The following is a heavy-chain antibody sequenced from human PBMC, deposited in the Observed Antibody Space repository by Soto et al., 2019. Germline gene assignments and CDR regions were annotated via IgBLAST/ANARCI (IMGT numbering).Heavy chain of an antibody. Sequence: PVGSLRLSCAASGFTFSNYAMNWVRQAPGKGLEWVSVIRGSGGGTNYADSVMGRFTVSRDNSKNMLYLEMNSLGAEDTAVYYCARVATTGFCYFDSWGQGSLVAVSS. V-gene: IGHV3-23*01. CDR3: ARVATTGFCYFDS. CDR2: IRGSGGGT. D-gene: IGHD1-26*01. CDR1: GFTFSNYA. J-gene: IGHJ4*02.